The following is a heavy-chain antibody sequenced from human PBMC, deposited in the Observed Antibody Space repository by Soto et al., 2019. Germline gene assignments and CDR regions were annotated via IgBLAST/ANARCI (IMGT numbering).Heavy chain of an antibody. CDR1: GYTFTNSE. J-gene: IGHJ4*02. CDR2: ISTNNGNA. D-gene: IGHD2-2*01. V-gene: IGHV1-18*04. Sequence: GSVKVSCKGSGYTFTNSEINWVRKAPGQGLEWMSWISTNNGNADYAEKFLGRVTMTTDTSTTTAYMELRSLSSDDTAVYYCARSFYDYVDYWGQGTLVTVSS. CDR3: ARSFYDYVDY.